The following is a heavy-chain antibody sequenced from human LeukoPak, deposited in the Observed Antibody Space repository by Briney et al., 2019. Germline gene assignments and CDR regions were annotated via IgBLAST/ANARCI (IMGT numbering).Heavy chain of an antibody. CDR2: IIAIFVTA. Sequence: ASVKVSCKASVGTFSSYAISWVRQAPGQRLEWRGGIIAIFVTANYAQKFQGRVKITADKSTSTAYMELSNLRAEDTAVYYCARDLADNMVRGVIFWFDPWGQGTLVTISS. V-gene: IGHV1-69*06. J-gene: IGHJ5*02. CDR3: ARDLADNMVRGVIFWFDP. CDR1: VGTFSSYA. D-gene: IGHD3-10*01.